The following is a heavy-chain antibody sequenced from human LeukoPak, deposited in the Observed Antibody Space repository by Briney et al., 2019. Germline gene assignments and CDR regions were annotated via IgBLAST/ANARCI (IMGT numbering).Heavy chain of an antibody. CDR2: MFHSGST. D-gene: IGHD2-21*02. CDR1: GYSISSGYS. V-gene: IGHV4-38-2*02. J-gene: IGHJ3*02. Sequence: PSETLSLTCTVSGYSISSGYSWGWVRQPPGKGLEWIGSMFHSGSTYYNPSLKSRVTISVDTSKNQFSLKLSSVTAADTAVYYCAREGSLAYCGGDCYPDAFDIWGQGTMVTVSS. CDR3: AREGSLAYCGGDCYPDAFDI.